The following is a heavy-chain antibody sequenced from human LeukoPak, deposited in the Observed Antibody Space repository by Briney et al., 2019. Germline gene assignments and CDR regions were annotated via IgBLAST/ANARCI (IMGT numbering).Heavy chain of an antibody. Sequence: SETLSLTCTVSGGSISSSSYWWGWIRQPPGKGLEWIGEINHSGSTNYNPSLKSRVTISVDTSKNQFSLKLSSVTAADTAVYYCAREANRDCSSTSCFFDYWGQGTLVTVSS. CDR1: GGSISSSSYW. J-gene: IGHJ4*02. D-gene: IGHD2-2*01. CDR2: INHSGST. V-gene: IGHV4-39*07. CDR3: AREANRDCSSTSCFFDY.